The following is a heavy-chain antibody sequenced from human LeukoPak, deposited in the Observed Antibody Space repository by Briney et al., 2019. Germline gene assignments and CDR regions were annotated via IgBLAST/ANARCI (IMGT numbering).Heavy chain of an antibody. CDR2: IYHSGST. V-gene: IGHV4-38-2*01. Sequence: GSLRLSCAASGFTFSNAWMSWIRQPPGKGLEWIGSIYHSGSTYYNPSLKSRVTISVDTSKNQFSLKLSSVTAADTAVYYCAGGVLFDYWGQGTLVTVSS. CDR3: AGGVLFDY. CDR1: GFTFSNAW. J-gene: IGHJ4*02.